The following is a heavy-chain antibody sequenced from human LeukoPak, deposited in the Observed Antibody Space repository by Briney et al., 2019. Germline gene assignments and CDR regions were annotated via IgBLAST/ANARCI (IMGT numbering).Heavy chain of an antibody. Sequence: PSETLSLTCSVSAVSISNYYWRWIRQPPGKGLEWIGYIYYGGSPNYNPSLRSRVTISVDTPKNQFSLKLTSVTAADTAVYYCARFGDMFDYWGAGTLVTVSS. CDR3: ARFGDMFDY. CDR2: IYYGGSP. V-gene: IGHV4-59*08. CDR1: AVSISNYY. J-gene: IGHJ4*02. D-gene: IGHD3-10*01.